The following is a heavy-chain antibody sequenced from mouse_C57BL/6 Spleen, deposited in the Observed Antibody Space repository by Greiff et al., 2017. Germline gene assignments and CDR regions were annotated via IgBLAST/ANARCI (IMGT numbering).Heavy chain of an antibody. CDR2: IDPSDSYT. J-gene: IGHJ2*01. CDR3: ARWGDYDYDYYFDY. V-gene: IGHV1-69*01. D-gene: IGHD2-4*01. CDR1: GYTFTSYW. Sequence: VQLQESGAELVMPGASVKLSCKASGYTFTSYWMHWVKQRPGQGLEWIGEIDPSDSYTNYNQKFKGKSTLTVDKSSSTAYMQLSSLTSEDSAVYYCARWGDYDYDYYFDYWGQGTTLTVSS.